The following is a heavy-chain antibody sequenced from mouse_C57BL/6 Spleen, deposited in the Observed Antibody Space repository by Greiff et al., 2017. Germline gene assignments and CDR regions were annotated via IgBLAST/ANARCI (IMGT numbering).Heavy chain of an antibody. CDR3: ASGSRYEWYFDV. V-gene: IGHV1-55*01. CDR2: IYPGSGCT. J-gene: IGHJ1*03. Sequence: VQLQQSGAELVKPGASVKMSCKASGYTFTSYWITWVKQRPGQGLEWIGDIYPGSGCTNYNEKFKSKATLTVDTSSSTAYMQLSSLTSEDSAVYYCASGSRYEWYFDVWGTGTTVTVSS. CDR1: GYTFTSYW. D-gene: IGHD1-1*01.